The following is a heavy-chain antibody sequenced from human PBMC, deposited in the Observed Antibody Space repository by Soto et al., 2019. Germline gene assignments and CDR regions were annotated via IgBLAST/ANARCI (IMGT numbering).Heavy chain of an antibody. V-gene: IGHV3-30-3*01. Sequence: GGSLRLSCAASGFTFSSYAMHWVRQAPGKGLEWVAVISYDGSNKYYADSVKGRFTVSRDNSKNTLYLQMNSLRTEDTAVYYCARPLWRDDYNWGYFDLWGRGTLVTVSS. J-gene: IGHJ2*01. CDR2: ISYDGSNK. D-gene: IGHD4-4*01. CDR1: GFTFSSYA. CDR3: ARPLWRDDYNWGYFDL.